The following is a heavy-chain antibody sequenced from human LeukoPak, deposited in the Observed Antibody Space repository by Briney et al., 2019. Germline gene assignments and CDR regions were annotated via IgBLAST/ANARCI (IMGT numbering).Heavy chain of an antibody. CDR1: GFTFSSYA. Sequence: PGGSLRLSCVASGFTFSSYAMSWVRQAPGKGLEWVSAISGSGGGTYYADSVKGRFTISRDNSKNMLYLQMNSLRAEDTALYYCAKMIRGVNDFDYWGQGTLVTVSS. D-gene: IGHD3-10*01. J-gene: IGHJ4*02. CDR2: ISGSGGGT. V-gene: IGHV3-23*01. CDR3: AKMIRGVNDFDY.